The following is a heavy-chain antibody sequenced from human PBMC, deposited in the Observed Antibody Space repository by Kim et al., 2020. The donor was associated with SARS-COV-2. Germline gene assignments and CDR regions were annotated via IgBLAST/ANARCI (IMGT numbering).Heavy chain of an antibody. CDR1: GYSFTSYW. CDR3: ARRMLAVGDAFDI. Sequence: GESLKISCKGSGYSFTSYWIGWVRQMPGKGLEWMGIIYPGDSDTRYTPSFQGQVTISADNFNSTAYLQWSSLKASNTAMYNCARRMLAVGDAFDIWGQGTMVTVSS. J-gene: IGHJ3*02. CDR2: IYPGDSDT. D-gene: IGHD1-26*01. V-gene: IGHV5-51*01.